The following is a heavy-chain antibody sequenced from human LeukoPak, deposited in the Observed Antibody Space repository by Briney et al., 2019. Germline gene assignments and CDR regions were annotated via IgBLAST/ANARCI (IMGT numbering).Heavy chain of an antibody. Sequence: PSETLSLTCTVSGGSISSGGYHWSWIRQHPGKGLEWIGYIYYSGSTYYNPSLKSRVTISVDTSKNQFSLKLSSVTAADTAVYYFSRAYDSSVFDYWGQGTLVTVSS. CDR3: SRAYDSSVFDY. J-gene: IGHJ4*02. V-gene: IGHV4-31*03. D-gene: IGHD3-22*01. CDR2: IYYSGST. CDR1: GGSISSGGYH.